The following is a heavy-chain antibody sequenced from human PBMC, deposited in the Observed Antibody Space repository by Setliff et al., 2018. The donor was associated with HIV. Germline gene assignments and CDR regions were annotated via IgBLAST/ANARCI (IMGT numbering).Heavy chain of an antibody. CDR1: GGSISSGSYY. D-gene: IGHD1-20*01. J-gene: IGHJ4*02. CDR2: IDYSGST. CDR3: ARLNNGAHYFHFDY. Sequence: SETLSLTCTVSGGSISSGSYYWSWIRQPPGKGLEWIGSIDYSGSTYYNPSLKSRVTISVDTSKNQFSLKLNSVTAADTAVYYCARLNNGAHYFHFDYWGQGTLVTVSS. V-gene: IGHV4-39*01.